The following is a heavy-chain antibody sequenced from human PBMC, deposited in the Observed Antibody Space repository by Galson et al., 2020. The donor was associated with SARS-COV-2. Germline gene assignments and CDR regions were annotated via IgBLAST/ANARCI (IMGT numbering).Heavy chain of an antibody. D-gene: IGHD3-10*01. J-gene: IGHJ3*01. Sequence: SETLSLTCAVSGGSIINNNWWSWVRQPPGKGLEWIGDIYHSVSTNYNPSLKSRVTMSVDKSKNQVSLDLSSVTAADTALYYCAGPSGGASFDVWGPGTMGTVSS. V-gene: IGHV4-4*02. CDR1: GGSIINNNW. CDR2: IYHSVST. CDR3: AGPSGGASFDV.